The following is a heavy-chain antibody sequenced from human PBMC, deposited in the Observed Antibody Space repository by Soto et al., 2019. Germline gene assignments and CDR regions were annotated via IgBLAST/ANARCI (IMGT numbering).Heavy chain of an antibody. CDR1: GYTFTIYA. Sequence: ASVKVSCKASGYTFTIYAIHCVLQSPLQRLDWMGCINAGNGNTKYSQKFQGRVIITRDRSASTAYMEVSRVRSEDTAVYYCARDGSGIAVAGTAIHYYYGMDVWGQGTTVTVSS. CDR2: INAGNGNT. V-gene: IGHV1-3*01. CDR3: ARDGSGIAVAGTAIHYYYGMDV. J-gene: IGHJ6*02. D-gene: IGHD6-19*01.